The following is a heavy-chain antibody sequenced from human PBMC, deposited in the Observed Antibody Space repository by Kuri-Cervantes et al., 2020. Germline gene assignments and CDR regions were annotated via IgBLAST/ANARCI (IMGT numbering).Heavy chain of an antibody. CDR1: RFIFSPYT. Sequence: GESLKSSCAASRFIFSPYTLTWVRQAPGKGLEWVAVISSDESSKIYADSVKGRFTISRDNSKNTLSLQMNSLRADDTAVYYCAREGYSSGKAGAFDIWGQGTMVTVSS. V-gene: IGHV3-30-3*01. CDR2: ISSDESSK. J-gene: IGHJ3*02. CDR3: AREGYSSGKAGAFDI. D-gene: IGHD6-19*01.